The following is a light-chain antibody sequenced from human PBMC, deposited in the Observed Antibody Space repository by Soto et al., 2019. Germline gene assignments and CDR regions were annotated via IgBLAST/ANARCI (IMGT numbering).Light chain of an antibody. CDR1: QSVSISY. J-gene: IGKJ5*01. Sequence: EIVLTQSPGTLSLSPGERATLSCRASQSVSISYLAWYQQRPGQAPRLLIYGASSRATGIPDRFSGSGSGTDFTLTISRPEPEDFAVYYCQQRSNFTFGQGTRLESK. CDR3: QQRSNFT. V-gene: IGKV3D-20*02. CDR2: GAS.